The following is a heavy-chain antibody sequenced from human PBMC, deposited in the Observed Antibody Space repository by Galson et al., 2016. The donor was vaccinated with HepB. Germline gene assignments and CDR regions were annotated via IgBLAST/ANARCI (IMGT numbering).Heavy chain of an antibody. CDR1: GFTFSSYA. Sequence: SLRLSCAASGFTFSSYAMSWVRQAPGKGLEWVSAISGSATHYADSVRGRFTISRDNSKNTLYLQMNSLKTEDTAVYYCTRPVFHTEGYYWGQGTLVTVSS. CDR2: ISGSAT. D-gene: IGHD3-16*01. CDR3: TRPVFHTEGYY. V-gene: IGHV3-23*01. J-gene: IGHJ4*02.